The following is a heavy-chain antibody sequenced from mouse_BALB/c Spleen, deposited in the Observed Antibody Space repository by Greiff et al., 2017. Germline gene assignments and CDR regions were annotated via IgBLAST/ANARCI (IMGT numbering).Heavy chain of an antibody. Sequence: DVMLVESGGGLVKPGGSLKLSCAASGFAFSSYDMSWVRQTPEKRLEWVAYISSGGGSTYYPDTVKGRFTISTDNAKNTLYLQMSSLKSEDTAMYYCARQTGRYYAMDYWGQGTSVTVSS. CDR3: ARQTGRYYAMDY. CDR2: ISSGGGST. CDR1: GFAFSSYD. J-gene: IGHJ4*01. D-gene: IGHD4-1*01. V-gene: IGHV5-12-1*01.